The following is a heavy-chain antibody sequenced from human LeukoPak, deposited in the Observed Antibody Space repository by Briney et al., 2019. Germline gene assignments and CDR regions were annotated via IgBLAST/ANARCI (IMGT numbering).Heavy chain of an antibody. CDR3: ARVRATFLPHSDN. CDR1: GFTFSSYW. D-gene: IGHD5-12*01. Sequence: PGGSLRLSCAASGFTFSSYWMHWLRQAPGKGLMWVSRINSDGSITSYPDSVKGRFTISRDNAKNTLYVQMNSLRAEDTAVYYCARVRATFLPHSDNWGQGTLVTVSS. V-gene: IGHV3-74*01. CDR2: INSDGSIT. J-gene: IGHJ4*02.